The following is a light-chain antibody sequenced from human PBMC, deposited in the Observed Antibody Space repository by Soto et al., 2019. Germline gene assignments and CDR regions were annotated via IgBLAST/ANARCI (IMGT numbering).Light chain of an antibody. CDR3: QQYGGSPRT. CDR1: QSIGGNF. J-gene: IGKJ1*01. V-gene: IGKV3-20*01. Sequence: ETELAQNTCTLSLVAGECRTLSCTASQSIGGNFLAWYQQRRGQAPRLLIHGASNRATGIPDRFSGSGYGTDFTLTISRLEPEDFAFYYCQQYGGSPRTFGQGTKVDIK. CDR2: GAS.